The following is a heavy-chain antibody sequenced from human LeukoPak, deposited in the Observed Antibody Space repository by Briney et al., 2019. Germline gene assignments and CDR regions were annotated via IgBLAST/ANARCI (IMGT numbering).Heavy chain of an antibody. CDR3: ARHDVVGATTGLRSDAFDI. Sequence: SETLSLTCTVSGGSISSSSYYWGCIRQPPGKGLEWIGSIYYSASTYYNPSLKSRVTISVDTSKNQFSLKLSSVTAADTAVYYCARHDVVGATTGLRSDAFDIWGQGTMVTVSS. CDR1: GGSISSSSYY. CDR2: IYYSAST. V-gene: IGHV4-39*01. D-gene: IGHD1-26*01. J-gene: IGHJ3*02.